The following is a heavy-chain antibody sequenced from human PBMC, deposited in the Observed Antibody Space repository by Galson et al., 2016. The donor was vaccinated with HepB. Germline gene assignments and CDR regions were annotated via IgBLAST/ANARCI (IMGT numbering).Heavy chain of an antibody. D-gene: IGHD3-10*01. V-gene: IGHV4-4*02. Sequence: SETLSLTCGVSGDSITSKTWWTWVRQPPGKGLEWIGEIDQSGSVNDSPSLRSRVTIPLDKSRNNFSLRLYSVTAADTAEYYCAAVRLQDKWFGEYVLDSWGQGKLVTVSS. CDR3: AAVRLQDKWFGEYVLDS. CDR2: IDQSGSV. J-gene: IGHJ5*01. CDR1: GDSITSKTW.